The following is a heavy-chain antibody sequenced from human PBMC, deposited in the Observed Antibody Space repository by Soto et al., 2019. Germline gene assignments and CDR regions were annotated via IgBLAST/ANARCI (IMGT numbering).Heavy chain of an antibody. J-gene: IGHJ4*02. V-gene: IGHV1-69*13. CDR3: AEHYYDSSGYRSPFDY. CDR2: IIPIFGTA. CDR1: GGTFSSYA. Sequence: ASVKVSCKASGGTFSSYAISWVRQAPGQGLEWMGGIIPIFGTANYAQKFQGRVTITADESTSTAYMELSSLRSEDTAVYYCAEHYYDSSGYRSPFDYWGQGTLVTVSS. D-gene: IGHD3-22*01.